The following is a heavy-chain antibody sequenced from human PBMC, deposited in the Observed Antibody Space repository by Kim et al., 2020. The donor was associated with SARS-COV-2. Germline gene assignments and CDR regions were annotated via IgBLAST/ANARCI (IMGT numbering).Heavy chain of an antibody. CDR2: IRSKANSYAT. CDR3: TRVNQIAGGWYDDLD. CDR1: GFTFSGST. V-gene: IGHV3-73*01. Sequence: GGSLRLSCAASGFTFSGSTMHWVRQASGKGLEWVGRIRSKANSYATAYAASVKNRFTISRDDSKNTVYLQMNRLKNEDTAVYYCTRVNQIAGGWYDDLD. D-gene: IGHD6-19*01. J-gene: IGHJ3*02.